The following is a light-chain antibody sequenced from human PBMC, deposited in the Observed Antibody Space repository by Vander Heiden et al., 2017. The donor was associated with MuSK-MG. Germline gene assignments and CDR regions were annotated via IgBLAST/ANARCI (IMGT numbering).Light chain of an antibody. Sequence: QSVLTQPPSVSGAPGQRVTTSCTGSSSNIGAGYDVHWYQQLPGTAPKLLIYGNSNRPSGVPDRFSGSKSGTSASLAITGLQAEDEADYYCQSYDSSLSAPVVFGGGTKLTVL. CDR1: SSNIGAGYD. J-gene: IGLJ2*01. CDR3: QSYDSSLSAPVV. CDR2: GNS. V-gene: IGLV1-40*01.